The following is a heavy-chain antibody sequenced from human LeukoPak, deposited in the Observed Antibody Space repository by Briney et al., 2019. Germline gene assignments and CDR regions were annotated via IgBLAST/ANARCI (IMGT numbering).Heavy chain of an antibody. CDR3: TTGKVAARPSSFDY. V-gene: IGHV3-15*01. CDR2: FKSKTDGGTT. J-gene: IGHJ4*02. D-gene: IGHD6-6*01. CDR1: GFTFSNAW. Sequence: GVSLRLSCAASGFTFSNAWMSWVRQAPGKGLEWVGRFKSKTDGGTTDYAAPVKGRFTISRDDSKNTLYLQMNSLKTEDTAVYYCTTGKVAARPSSFDYWGQGTLVTVSS.